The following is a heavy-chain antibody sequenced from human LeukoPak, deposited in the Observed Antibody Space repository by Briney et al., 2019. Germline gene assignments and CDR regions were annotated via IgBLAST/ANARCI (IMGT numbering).Heavy chain of an antibody. J-gene: IGHJ4*02. Sequence: SGPALVKPTQTLTLTCTFSGFSLSTSGMCVSWIRQPPGKALEWLALIDWDDDKYYSTSLKTRLTISKDTSKNQVVLTMTNMDPVDTATYYCARATDYCDSSGYYNLDYWGQGTLVTVSS. D-gene: IGHD3-22*01. CDR3: ARATDYCDSSGYYNLDY. CDR1: GFSLSTSGMC. CDR2: IDWDDDK. V-gene: IGHV2-70*01.